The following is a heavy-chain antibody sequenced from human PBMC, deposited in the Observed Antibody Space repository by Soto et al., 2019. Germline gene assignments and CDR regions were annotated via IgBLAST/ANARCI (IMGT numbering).Heavy chain of an antibody. V-gene: IGHV1-3*05. Sequence: QVQLVQSGAEEKKPGASVKVSCTASGYTFTSYAMHWVRQAPGQRLEWMGWINAGNGNTKYSQKFQGRVTITRDTSASTAYMELSSLRSEDTAVYYCARVTGYYYVDYWGQGTLVTVSS. CDR1: GYTFTSYA. CDR2: INAGNGNT. D-gene: IGHD3-9*01. J-gene: IGHJ4*02. CDR3: ARVTGYYYVDY.